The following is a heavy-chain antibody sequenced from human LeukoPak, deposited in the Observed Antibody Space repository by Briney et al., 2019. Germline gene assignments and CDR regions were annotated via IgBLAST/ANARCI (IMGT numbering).Heavy chain of an antibody. V-gene: IGHV3-66*01. CDR3: AKDGKIAAAGHYY. CDR2: IYSGGST. D-gene: IGHD6-13*01. Sequence: GGSLRLSCAASEFSVGSNYMTWVRQAPGKGLEWVSLIYSGGSTYYADSVKGRFTISRDNSKNTLYLQMNSLRAEDTAVYYCAKDGKIAAAGHYYWGQGTLVTVSS. CDR1: EFSVGSNY. J-gene: IGHJ4*02.